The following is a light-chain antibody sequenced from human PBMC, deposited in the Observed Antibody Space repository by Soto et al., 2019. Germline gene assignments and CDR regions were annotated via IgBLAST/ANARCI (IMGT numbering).Light chain of an antibody. J-gene: IGKJ1*01. CDR2: DAS. CDR1: QSINSR. Sequence: DIQITHSPSTLPASVGDRVTITCRASQSINSRLSWYQKTPGKDPQILIYDASTLKNGGPSRFSASGSGTEFNLIISRLQTDDFATYYCQQYTSYPWTFGQGTKVDIK. CDR3: QQYTSYPWT. V-gene: IGKV1-5*01.